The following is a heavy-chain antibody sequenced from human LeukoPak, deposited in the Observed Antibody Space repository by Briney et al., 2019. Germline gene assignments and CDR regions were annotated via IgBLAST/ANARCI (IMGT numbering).Heavy chain of an antibody. V-gene: IGHV1-69*13. D-gene: IGHD2-15*01. CDR3: ARDNCSGGSCYFPDAFDI. Sequence: SVKVSCKASGGTFSSYAISWVRQAPGQGLEWMGGIIPIFGTANYAQKFQGRVTITADESTSTAYMELSSLRSEDTAVYYCARDNCSGGSCYFPDAFDIWGQGTMVTVSS. J-gene: IGHJ3*02. CDR2: IIPIFGTA. CDR1: GGTFSSYA.